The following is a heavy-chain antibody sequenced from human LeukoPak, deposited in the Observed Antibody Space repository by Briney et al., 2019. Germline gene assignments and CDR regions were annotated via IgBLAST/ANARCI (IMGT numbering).Heavy chain of an antibody. CDR1: GGSFSGYY. Sequence: LETLSLTCAVYGGSFSGYYWSWIRQPPGKGLEWIGEINHSGSTNYNPSLKSRVTISVDTSKNQFSLKLSSVTAADTAVYYCARGQTFYGMDVWGKGTTVTVSS. J-gene: IGHJ6*04. CDR3: ARGQTFYGMDV. V-gene: IGHV4-34*01. CDR2: INHSGST.